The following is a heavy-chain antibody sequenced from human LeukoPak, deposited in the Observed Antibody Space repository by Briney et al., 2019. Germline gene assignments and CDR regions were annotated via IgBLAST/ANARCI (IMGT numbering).Heavy chain of an antibody. CDR2: ISSSSSYK. J-gene: IGHJ5*02. Sequence: GGSLRLSCAASGFTFSSYSMNWVRQAPGKGLEWVSSISSSSSYKYYASSVKGRFTISRDNANNSLYLQRNSLRAEDTAVYYCARELTGDRDWFDPWGQGTLVTVSS. D-gene: IGHD7-27*01. CDR1: GFTFSSYS. V-gene: IGHV3-21*01. CDR3: ARELTGDRDWFDP.